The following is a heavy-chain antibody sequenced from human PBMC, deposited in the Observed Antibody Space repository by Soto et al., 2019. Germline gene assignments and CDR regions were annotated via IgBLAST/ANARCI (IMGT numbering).Heavy chain of an antibody. CDR1: GFTFSSYS. J-gene: IGHJ5*01. V-gene: IGHV3-30-3*01. CDR2: ISYDGNKK. CDR3: ARRVAVAALDS. Sequence: QVQLAESGGGVVQPGRSLRLSCAASGFTFSSYSMHWVRQAPGKGLEWVALISYDGNKKFYEDSVKGRFNISRDTSKNVLYMQMNSLRAEYTSVYYCARRVAVAALDSWGHGTLVTVSS. D-gene: IGHD2-15*01.